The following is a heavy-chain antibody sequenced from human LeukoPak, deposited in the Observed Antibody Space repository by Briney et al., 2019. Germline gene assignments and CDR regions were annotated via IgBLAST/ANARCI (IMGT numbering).Heavy chain of an antibody. CDR1: GFTFSSYW. J-gene: IGHJ3*02. CDR2: IKQDGSEE. CDR3: ARDRIDQGSVAFDI. V-gene: IGHV3-7*01. Sequence: GGSLRLSCAASGFTFSSYWMSWVRQAPGKGLEWVANIKQDGSEEYYVDSVKGRFTISRDNAKNSLYLQMDSLRAEDTAVYYCARDRIDQGSVAFDIWGQGTMVTVSS. D-gene: IGHD2-15*01.